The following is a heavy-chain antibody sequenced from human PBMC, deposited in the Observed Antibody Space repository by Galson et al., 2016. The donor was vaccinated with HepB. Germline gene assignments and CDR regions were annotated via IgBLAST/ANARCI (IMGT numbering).Heavy chain of an antibody. Sequence: ETLSLTCTVSGGSISSFYWSWIRQPPGQGLEWIGYIYYSGSTSYNPSFKSRVTISVDTSKNQLSLKLRSVTAADTAVYYCARDRDSSSYYSLDYWGQGTPVTVSS. V-gene: IGHV4-59*01. CDR2: IYYSGST. D-gene: IGHD3-22*01. J-gene: IGHJ4*02. CDR1: GGSISSFY. CDR3: ARDRDSSSYYSLDY.